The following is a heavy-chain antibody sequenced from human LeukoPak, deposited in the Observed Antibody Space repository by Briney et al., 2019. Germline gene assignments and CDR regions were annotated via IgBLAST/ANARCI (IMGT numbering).Heavy chain of an antibody. D-gene: IGHD3-10*01. CDR3: ARSGSGSLLGYYGMDV. V-gene: IGHV3-7*01. CDR1: GFTFSSYW. CDR2: IKQDGSER. Sequence: GGSLRLSCAASGFTFSSYWMSWVRQAPGKGLEWVANIKQDGSERYYVDSVKGRFTISRDNAKNSLYLQMNSLRAEDTAVYYCARSGSGSLLGYYGMDVWGQGTTVTVSS. J-gene: IGHJ6*02.